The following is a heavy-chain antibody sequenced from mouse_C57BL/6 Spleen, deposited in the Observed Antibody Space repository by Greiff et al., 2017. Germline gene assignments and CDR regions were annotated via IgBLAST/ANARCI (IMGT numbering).Heavy chain of an antibody. D-gene: IGHD1-1*01. CDR3: ARWATFTTVADWYFDV. CDR1: GYTFTSYW. V-gene: IGHV1-50*01. CDR2: IDPSDSYT. Sequence: QVQLQQPGAELVKPGASVKLSCKASGYTFTSYWMQWVKQRPGQGLEWIGEIDPSDSYTNYNQKFKGKATLTVDPSSSTAYMQLSSLTSEDSAVDYCARWATFTTVADWYFDVWGTGTTVTVSS. J-gene: IGHJ1*03.